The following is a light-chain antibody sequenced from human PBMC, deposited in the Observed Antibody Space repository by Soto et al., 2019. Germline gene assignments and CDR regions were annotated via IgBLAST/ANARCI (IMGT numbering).Light chain of an antibody. Sequence: DVQMTQSPSSLAASVGDRVTITCRASQGIRNYLVWYQQKPGKPPKPLIYSASTLQSGVPSRFSGSGSGTHFTLTISSLQPEDVATYYCQTTNTAPLTFGGGTRVELK. J-gene: IGKJ4*01. CDR3: QTTNTAPLT. V-gene: IGKV1-27*01. CDR1: QGIRNY. CDR2: SAS.